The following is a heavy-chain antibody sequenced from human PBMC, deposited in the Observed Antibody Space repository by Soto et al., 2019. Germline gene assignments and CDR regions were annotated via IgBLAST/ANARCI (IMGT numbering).Heavy chain of an antibody. Sequence: GGSLRLSCAASGFTFSSYAMSWVRQAPGKGLEWVSAISGSGGSTYYADSVKGRFTISRDNSKSTLYLQVNSLRAGDTAVYYCAKDYKSTVTSYFEYWGQGTLITVSS. J-gene: IGHJ4*02. CDR1: GFTFSSYA. D-gene: IGHD4-17*01. V-gene: IGHV3-23*01. CDR2: ISGSGGST. CDR3: AKDYKSTVTSYFEY.